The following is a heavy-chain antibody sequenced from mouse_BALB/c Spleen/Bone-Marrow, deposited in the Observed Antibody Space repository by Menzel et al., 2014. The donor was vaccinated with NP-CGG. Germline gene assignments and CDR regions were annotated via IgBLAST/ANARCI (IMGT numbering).Heavy chain of an antibody. D-gene: IGHD1-1*01. CDR1: GFNIKDTY. V-gene: IGHV14-3*02. CDR2: IDPANGNT. Sequence: EVQLQQSGAALVKPGASVTLSCTASGFNIKDTYMHWVKQRPEQGLEWIGRIDPANGNTKYDPKFQGKATITADTSSNPAFLQLSSLTADDTAVYYCASYYYGSYGFAYWGQGTLVTVAA. J-gene: IGHJ3*01. CDR3: ASYYYGSYGFAY.